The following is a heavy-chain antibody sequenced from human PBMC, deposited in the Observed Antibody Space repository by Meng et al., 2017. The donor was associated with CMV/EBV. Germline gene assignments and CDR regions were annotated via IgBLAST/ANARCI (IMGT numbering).Heavy chain of an antibody. Sequence: GGSPRLSCAASGFTFSSYAMHWVRQAPGKGLEWVAVISYDGSNKYYADSVKGRFTISRDNSKNTLYLQMNSLRAEDTAVYYCARDSRGVSLEGNYDFWSGGYGMDVWGQGTTVTVSS. J-gene: IGHJ6*02. V-gene: IGHV3-30-3*01. D-gene: IGHD3-3*01. CDR1: GFTFSSYA. CDR3: ARDSRGVSLEGNYDFWSGGYGMDV. CDR2: ISYDGSNK.